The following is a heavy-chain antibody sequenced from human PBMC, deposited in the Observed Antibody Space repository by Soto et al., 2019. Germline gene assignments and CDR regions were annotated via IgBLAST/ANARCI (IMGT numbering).Heavy chain of an antibody. Sequence: EVQLVESGGGLVQPGGSLRLSCTAAGFIFRSYEMNLVRQAPGKGLEWISYISSTGNTIYYADSVKGRFIISRDNAKKSLFLQMDSLRGEDTAVYFCARGLGEAYFDYWGPGTLVTVSP. V-gene: IGHV3-48*03. CDR1: GFIFRSYE. D-gene: IGHD3-16*01. CDR3: ARGLGEAYFDY. J-gene: IGHJ4*02. CDR2: ISSTGNTI.